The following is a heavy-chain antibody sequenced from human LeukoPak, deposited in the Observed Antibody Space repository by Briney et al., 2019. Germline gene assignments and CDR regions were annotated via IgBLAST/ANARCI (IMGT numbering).Heavy chain of an antibody. CDR1: GYTFTSYG. D-gene: IGHD3-10*01. J-gene: IGHJ4*02. CDR2: ISAYNGNT. Sequence: ASVKVSCKASGYTFTSYGISWVRQAPGQGLEWMGWISAYNGNTNYAQKLQGRVTMTTDTSTSTVYMELSSLRSEDTAVYYCAIPFLNYGILDYWGQGTLVTVSS. CDR3: AIPFLNYGILDY. V-gene: IGHV1-18*01.